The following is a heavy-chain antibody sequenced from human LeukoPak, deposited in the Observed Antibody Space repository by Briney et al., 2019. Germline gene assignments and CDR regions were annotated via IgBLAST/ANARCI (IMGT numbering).Heavy chain of an antibody. V-gene: IGHV3-48*03. Sequence: GGSLRLSRAASGFTFSSYEMNWVRQAPGKGLEWVSYISSSGSTIYYADSVKGRFTISRDNAKNSLYLQMNSLRAEDTAVYYCARDARLHYGMDVWGQGTTVTVSS. CDR3: ARDARLHYGMDV. D-gene: IGHD2-15*01. CDR1: GFTFSSYE. J-gene: IGHJ6*02. CDR2: ISSSGSTI.